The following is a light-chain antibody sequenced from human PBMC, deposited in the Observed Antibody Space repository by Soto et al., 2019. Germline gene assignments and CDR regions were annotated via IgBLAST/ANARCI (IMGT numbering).Light chain of an antibody. J-gene: IGKJ2*02. CDR1: QSISSW. CDR2: DAS. Sequence: DIQMTQSPSTLSASVGDRVTITCRASQSISSWLAWYQQKPGKAPKLLIYDASSLGSGVPSRFSGSGSGTEFTLTISSLQPDDFATYYCQQYNSYSLCTFGQGTKLEIK. CDR3: QQYNSYSLCT. V-gene: IGKV1-5*01.